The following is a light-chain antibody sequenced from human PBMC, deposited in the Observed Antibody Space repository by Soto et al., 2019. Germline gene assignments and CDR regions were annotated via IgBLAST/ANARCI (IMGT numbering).Light chain of an antibody. J-gene: IGKJ4*01. V-gene: IGKV3-20*01. CDR1: QSVSSSY. CDR2: GAS. CDR3: QQYGSSLGVT. Sequence: EIVLTQALGTLSLSPRERATLSCSASQSVSSSYLAWYQQKPGQAPRLLIYGASSRATGIPDRFSGSGSGTDFTLTISRLEPEDFAVYYCQQYGSSLGVTFGGGTKVDI.